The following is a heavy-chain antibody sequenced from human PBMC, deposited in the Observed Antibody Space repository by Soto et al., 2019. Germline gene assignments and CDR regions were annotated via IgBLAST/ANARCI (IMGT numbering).Heavy chain of an antibody. J-gene: IGHJ4*02. CDR3: ATDDSSVLEYFDY. CDR1: GFTFSDHY. D-gene: IGHD3-22*01. V-gene: IGHV3-11*06. Sequence: QVQLVESGGGLVKPGGSLRLSCAASGFTFSDHYMSWIRQAPGKGLEWVSYISSSTFYTNYADSVKGRFTISRDNAKNSLYLQMNSLRAGDTAVYYCATDDSSVLEYFDYWGQGILVTVSS. CDR2: ISSSTFYT.